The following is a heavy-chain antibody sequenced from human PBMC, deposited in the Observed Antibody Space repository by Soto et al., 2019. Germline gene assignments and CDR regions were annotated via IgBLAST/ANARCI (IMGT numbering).Heavy chain of an antibody. D-gene: IGHD3-3*01. J-gene: IGHJ4*02. CDR2: IYPSDSDT. CDR1: GYNFAGYW. V-gene: IGHV5-51*01. Sequence: GESLKISCNGSGYNFAGYWIAWVRQMPGKGLELMGIIYPSDSDTRYRPSFQGQVTISADKSISSAYLQWSSLRASDTAMYYCARGGVSTRSFDYWGQGTPVTVSS. CDR3: ARGGVSTRSFDY.